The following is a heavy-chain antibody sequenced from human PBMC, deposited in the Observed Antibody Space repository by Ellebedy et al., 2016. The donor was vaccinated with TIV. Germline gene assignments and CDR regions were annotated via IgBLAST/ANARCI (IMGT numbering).Heavy chain of an antibody. CDR3: ARDQGVEGFGELEY. J-gene: IGHJ4*02. CDR1: GFTFSSYS. Sequence: GESLKISXAASGFTFSSYSMNWVRQAPGKGLEWVSSISSSSSYIYYADSVKGRFTISRDNAKNSLYLQMNSLRAEDTAVYYCARDQGVEGFGELEYWGQGTLVTVSS. CDR2: ISSSSSYI. D-gene: IGHD3-10*01. V-gene: IGHV3-21*01.